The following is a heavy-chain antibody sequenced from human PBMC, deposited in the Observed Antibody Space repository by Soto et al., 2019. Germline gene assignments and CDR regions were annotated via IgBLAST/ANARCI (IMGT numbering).Heavy chain of an antibody. Sequence: SETLSLTCAVSGGSISSGGYSWSWIRQPPGKGLEWIGYISYSGSTNYNSSLKSRVTISVDTSKNQFSLKLSSVTAADTAVYYCARANYIVVVPAATANWFDPWGQGTLVTVSS. CDR3: ARANYIVVVPAATANWFDP. D-gene: IGHD2-2*01. J-gene: IGHJ5*02. CDR2: ISYSGST. CDR1: GGSISSGGYS. V-gene: IGHV4-61*08.